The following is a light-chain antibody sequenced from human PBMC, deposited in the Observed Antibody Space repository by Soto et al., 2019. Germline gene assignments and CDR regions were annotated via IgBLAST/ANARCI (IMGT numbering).Light chain of an antibody. Sequence: DIQMTQSPSTLSASVGDRVTITCRASQSISSWLAWYQQKPGKAPKLLIYAASSLQSGVPSRFSGSGSETDFTLTISSLQPEDFATYSCQQSYSTTWTFGQGTKVEIQ. V-gene: IGKV1-39*01. J-gene: IGKJ1*01. CDR3: QQSYSTTWT. CDR2: AAS. CDR1: QSISSW.